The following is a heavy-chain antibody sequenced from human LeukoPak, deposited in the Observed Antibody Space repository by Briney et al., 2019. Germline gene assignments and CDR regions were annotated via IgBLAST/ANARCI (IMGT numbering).Heavy chain of an antibody. D-gene: IGHD5-24*01. J-gene: IGHJ4*02. Sequence: SETLSLTCTVSGGSISSYYWSWIRQPPGKGLEWIGYIYYSGSTNYNPSLKSRVTISVDTSKNQFSLKLSSVTAADTAVHYCARGTWLQSNDYWGQGTLVTVSS. CDR3: ARGTWLQSNDY. CDR1: GGSISSYY. V-gene: IGHV4-59*01. CDR2: IYYSGST.